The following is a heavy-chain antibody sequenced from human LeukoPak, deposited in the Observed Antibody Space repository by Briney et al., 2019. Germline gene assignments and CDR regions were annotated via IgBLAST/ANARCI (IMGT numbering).Heavy chain of an antibody. J-gene: IGHJ4*02. CDR1: GYTFTGYY. CDR3: ARDHDWGRDYYDSSGYYSPLGY. V-gene: IGHV1-2*02. CDR2: INPNSGGT. Sequence: ASVKVSCKASGYTFTGYYMHWVRQAPGQGLEWMGWINPNSGGTNYAQKFQGRVTMTRDTSISTAYMELSRLRSDDTAVYYCARDHDWGRDYYDSSGYYSPLGYWGQGTLVTVSS. D-gene: IGHD3-22*01.